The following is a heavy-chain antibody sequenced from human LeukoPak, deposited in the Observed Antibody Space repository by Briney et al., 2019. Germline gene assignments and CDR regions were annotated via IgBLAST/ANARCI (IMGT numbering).Heavy chain of an antibody. Sequence: PGGSLRLSCAASGFTFSGSAMHWVRQASGKGLEWVGRIGGKANSYATPYAASVKGRFTISRDDSRNTAYLQMNSLKTEDTAVYYCTRRGDYTGDAFDIWGQGTMVTVSS. J-gene: IGHJ3*02. CDR3: TRRGDYTGDAFDI. D-gene: IGHD4-17*01. CDR2: IGGKANSYAT. CDR1: GFTFSGSA. V-gene: IGHV3-73*01.